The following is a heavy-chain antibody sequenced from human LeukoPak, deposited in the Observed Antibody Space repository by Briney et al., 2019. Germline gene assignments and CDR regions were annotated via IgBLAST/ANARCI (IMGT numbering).Heavy chain of an antibody. V-gene: IGHV3-30-3*01. Sequence: GRSLRLSCAASGFTFSNYAMLWVRQAPGKGLEWVAIISYDGSNKYYADSVKGRFTISGDNSKNTLYLQMNSLRSEDTAVYYCARGVGYRLDYWGQGSLVTVSS. CDR3: ARGVGYRLDY. CDR2: ISYDGSNK. CDR1: GFTFSNYA. D-gene: IGHD5-12*01. J-gene: IGHJ4*02.